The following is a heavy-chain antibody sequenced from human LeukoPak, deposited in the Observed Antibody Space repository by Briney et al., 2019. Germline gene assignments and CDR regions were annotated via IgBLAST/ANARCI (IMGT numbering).Heavy chain of an antibody. CDR3: ARISSNWYQGGYDT. Sequence: SETLSLTCIVSGGSISSSNYYWGWIRQSPGKGLEWIGSIYSRGSTYYNPSLKSRVIVSSDMSKNQFSLMLNSVTAADTAVYYCARISSNWYQGGYDTWGQGTLVTVSS. CDR2: IYSRGST. V-gene: IGHV4-39*07. D-gene: IGHD2-2*01. J-gene: IGHJ5*01. CDR1: GGSISSSNYY.